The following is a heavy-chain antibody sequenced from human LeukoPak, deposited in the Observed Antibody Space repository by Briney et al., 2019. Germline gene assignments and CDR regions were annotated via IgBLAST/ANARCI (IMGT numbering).Heavy chain of an antibody. J-gene: IGHJ6*04. D-gene: IGHD2-2*01. CDR1: GGSISSSSYY. CDR3: ARLSAAPFRDV. V-gene: IGHV4-39*01. Sequence: SETLSLTGTVSGGSISSSSYYWGWLRQPPGKGLEWIGSIYYSGSTYYNPSLKSRVTISVDTSKNQFSLKLSSVTAADTAVYYCARLSAAPFRDVWGKGTTVTVSS. CDR2: IYYSGST.